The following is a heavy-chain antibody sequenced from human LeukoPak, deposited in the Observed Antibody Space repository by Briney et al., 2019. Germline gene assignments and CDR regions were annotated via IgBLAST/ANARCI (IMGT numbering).Heavy chain of an antibody. J-gene: IGHJ6*02. V-gene: IGHV3-30-3*01. CDR1: GFSFSTYA. CDR3: ARDSAVTIFFSPLMDV. D-gene: IGHD3-9*01. CDR2: ISNDGGDK. Sequence: GGSLRLSCAASGFSFSTYAMHWVRQAPGKGPEWVAVISNDGGDKYYADSVRGRFTISRDNSKITLSLQMNSLRTEDTAVYYCARDSAVTIFFSPLMDVWGQGTTVTVSS.